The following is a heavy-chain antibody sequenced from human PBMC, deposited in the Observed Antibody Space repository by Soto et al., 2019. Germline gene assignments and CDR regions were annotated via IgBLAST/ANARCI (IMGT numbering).Heavy chain of an antibody. Sequence: GASVKVSCKASGGTFSSYAISWVRQAPGQGLEWMGGIIPIFGTANYAQKFQGRVTITADESTSTAYMELSSLRFEDTAVYYCARDRLGPANLDYYYYGMDVWGQGTTVTVSS. CDR3: ARDRLGPANLDYYYYGMDV. V-gene: IGHV1-69*13. D-gene: IGHD5-12*01. CDR2: IIPIFGTA. J-gene: IGHJ6*02. CDR1: GGTFSSYA.